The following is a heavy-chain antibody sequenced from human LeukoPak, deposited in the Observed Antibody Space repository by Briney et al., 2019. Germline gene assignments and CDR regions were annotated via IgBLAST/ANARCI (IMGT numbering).Heavy chain of an antibody. J-gene: IGHJ6*02. CDR2: IFHGGST. CDR1: GGSISSSNW. V-gene: IGHV4-4*02. D-gene: IGHD3-22*01. Sequence: SETLSLTCAVSGGSISSSNWWSWVRQPPGKGLGWIGEIFHGGSTNYNPSLKSRVTISIDKSKNQFSLKLISVTAADTAVYYCARAPGGSGYYLYYYYGMDVWGQGATVTVSS. CDR3: ARAPGGSGYYLYYYYGMDV.